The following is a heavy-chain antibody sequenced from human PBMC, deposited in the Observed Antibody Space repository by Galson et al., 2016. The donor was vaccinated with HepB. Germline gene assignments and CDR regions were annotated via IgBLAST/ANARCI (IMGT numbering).Heavy chain of an antibody. CDR2: IDTDRGKT. CDR3: AAWRGTANSRSGPFDD. CDR1: GYTFTNFP. V-gene: IGHV1-3*04. J-gene: IGHJ4*02. Sequence: SVKVSCKASGYTFTNFPLHWVRQAPGQRLEWMGWIDTDRGKTWYSQNFQGRTTITRDTSARTAYMELSSLRFEDTAVYSCAAWRGTANSRSGPFDDWGQGTLVTVSS. D-gene: IGHD2-21*02.